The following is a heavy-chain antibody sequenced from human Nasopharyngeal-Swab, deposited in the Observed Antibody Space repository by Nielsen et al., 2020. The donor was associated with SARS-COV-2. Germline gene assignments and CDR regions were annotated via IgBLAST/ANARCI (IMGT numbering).Heavy chain of an antibody. CDR3: AKDRSNYDYFDY. Sequence: GESLKISCAASGFTFSIYGMHWVRQAPGKGLEWVTLISYDGSNKYYADSVKGRFTISRDNSKNTLYLQMNSLRAEDTAVYYCAKDRSNYDYFDYWGQGTLVTVSS. CDR1: GFTFSIYG. J-gene: IGHJ4*02. V-gene: IGHV3-30*18. D-gene: IGHD1-26*01. CDR2: ISYDGSNK.